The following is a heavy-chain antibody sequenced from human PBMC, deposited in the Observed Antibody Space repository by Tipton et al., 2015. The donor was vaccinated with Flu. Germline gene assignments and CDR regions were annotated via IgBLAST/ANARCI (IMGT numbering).Heavy chain of an antibody. CDR3: ACRGSCYH. J-gene: IGHJ4*02. V-gene: IGHV4-39*07. D-gene: IGHD1-26*01. Sequence: LVQSSETLSLTCTVSGGSISSSSYYWGWIRQPPGKGLEWIGTIYYSGSTYYNPSLKSRVTMSVDTSKNQFSLKLSSVTAADTAVYYCACRGSCYHWGQGTLVTVSS. CDR2: IYYSGST. CDR1: GGSISSSSYY.